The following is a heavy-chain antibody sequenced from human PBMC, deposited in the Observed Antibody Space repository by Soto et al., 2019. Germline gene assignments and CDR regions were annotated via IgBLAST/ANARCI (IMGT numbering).Heavy chain of an antibody. CDR1: GFTFSSYA. J-gene: IGHJ4*02. D-gene: IGHD6-19*01. V-gene: IGHV3-23*01. CDR3: ARWESSDWYLGI. CDR2: ISGSGGSSGGRT. Sequence: PGGSLILSWAASGFTFSSYAMRWVRQAPGKGLEWVSDISGSGGSSGGRTYYADSVKGRFTISRDNSKNPLYLQMNSLRAADTAVYYCARWESSDWYLGIWGQGTLVTVAS.